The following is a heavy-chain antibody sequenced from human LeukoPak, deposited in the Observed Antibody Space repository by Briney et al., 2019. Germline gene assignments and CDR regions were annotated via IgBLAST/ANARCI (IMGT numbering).Heavy chain of an antibody. J-gene: IGHJ5*02. V-gene: IGHV1-18*01. CDR2: ITPNNGNT. D-gene: IGHD3-22*01. CDR3: ARDYYDSSGSINNWFDP. Sequence: ASVKVSCKASGYTFTSYGISWVRQAPGQGLEWMGWITPNNGNTKYVQNLQGRVTMTTDTSTSTAYMELRSLRSDDTAVYYCARDYYDSSGSINNWFDPWGQGTLVTVSS. CDR1: GYTFTSYG.